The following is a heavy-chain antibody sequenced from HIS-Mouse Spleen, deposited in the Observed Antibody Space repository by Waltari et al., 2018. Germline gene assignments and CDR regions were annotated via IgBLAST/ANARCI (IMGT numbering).Heavy chain of an antibody. J-gene: IGHJ4*02. CDR1: GGSISSSSYY. CDR3: ARDRELYFDY. CDR2: IYYSGST. Sequence: QLQLQESGPGLVKPSETLSLTCTVSGGSISSSSYYWGWIRQPPGKGLEWIGSIYYSGSTSYNPSLTSRVTISVDTSKNQFSLKLSSVTAADTAVYYCARDRELYFDYWGQGTLVTVSS. V-gene: IGHV4-39*07. D-gene: IGHD1-26*01.